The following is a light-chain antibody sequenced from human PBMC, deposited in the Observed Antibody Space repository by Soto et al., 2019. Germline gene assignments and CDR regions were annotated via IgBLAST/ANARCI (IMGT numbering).Light chain of an antibody. V-gene: IGKV3-15*01. CDR3: QQYNTWPPKYT. CDR2: GAS. Sequence: EIVMTQSPATLSESPGGRATLSCRASQSVSSYLAWYQQRPGQPPRLLIYGASTRATGIPARFSGSGSGTEFSLTISSLQSEDFAVYYCQQYNTWPPKYTFGQGTKLEIK. J-gene: IGKJ2*01. CDR1: QSVSSY.